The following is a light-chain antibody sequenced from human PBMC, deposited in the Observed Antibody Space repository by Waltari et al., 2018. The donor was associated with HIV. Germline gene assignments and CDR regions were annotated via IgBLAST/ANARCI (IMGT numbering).Light chain of an antibody. CDR1: HIGSKS. Sequence: SYVLTQPPSVSVDPGETARLTCGGTHIGSKSVQWYQQKPGQAPVLVIYDDNDRPSGIPERFSGSSSGNTATLTISRVEAGDEADYYCQVWDTTTDQWVFGGGTELAVL. J-gene: IGLJ3*02. CDR2: DDN. V-gene: IGLV3-21*04. CDR3: QVWDTTTDQWV.